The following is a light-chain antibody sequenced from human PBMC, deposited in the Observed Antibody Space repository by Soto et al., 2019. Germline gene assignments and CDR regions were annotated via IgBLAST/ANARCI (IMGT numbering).Light chain of an antibody. CDR2: EVT. CDR1: SSDVGGYNY. V-gene: IGLV2-14*01. Sequence: QSVLTQPASVSGSPGQSITISCTGTSSDVGGYNYVSWYQQHPGKAPKLIIYEVTNRPSGVSNRFSGSRSGYTASLTISGLQAEDEADYYCSSYTISTPWVFGGGTKVTVL. CDR3: SSYTISTPWV. J-gene: IGLJ3*02.